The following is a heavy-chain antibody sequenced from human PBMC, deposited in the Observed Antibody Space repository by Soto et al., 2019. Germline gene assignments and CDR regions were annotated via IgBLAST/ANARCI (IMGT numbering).Heavy chain of an antibody. J-gene: IGHJ4*02. Sequence: SETLSLTRTGSGGSLSSFYWSWIRQPPGKGLEWIGYIYYSGSTNYNPSLKSRVTISVDTSKNQFSLKPSSVTAADTAVYYCAREIAAAGTSLIDYWGQGTLVTVSS. D-gene: IGHD6-13*01. V-gene: IGHV4-59*01. CDR2: IYYSGST. CDR3: AREIAAAGTSLIDY. CDR1: GGSLSSFY.